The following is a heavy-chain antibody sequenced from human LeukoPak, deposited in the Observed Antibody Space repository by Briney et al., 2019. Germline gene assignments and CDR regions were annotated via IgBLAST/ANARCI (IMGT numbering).Heavy chain of an antibody. CDR1: GFTFRNCG. Sequence: PGGSLRLSCVASGFTFRNCGMTWVRQAPGKGLEWVAVISYDGSNKYYADSVKGRFTISRDNSKNTLYLQMNSLRAEDTAVYYCAPSSSSPVGWGQGTLVTVSS. CDR3: APSSSSPVG. D-gene: IGHD6-13*01. J-gene: IGHJ4*02. V-gene: IGHV3-30*03. CDR2: ISYDGSNK.